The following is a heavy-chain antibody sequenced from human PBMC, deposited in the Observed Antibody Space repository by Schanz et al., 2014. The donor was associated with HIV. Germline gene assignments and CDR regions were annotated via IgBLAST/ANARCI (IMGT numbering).Heavy chain of an antibody. Sequence: EVHLVESGGDLVQPGGSLRLSCAASGFTFSSYSMNWVRQAPGKGLEWIAHISLSSGTKYNADSVKGRFTISRDNANNSLFLQMDSLRGDDTAVYFCAREILGLPLVNYWGQGTLVTVSS. D-gene: IGHD2-15*01. CDR2: ISLSSGTK. CDR1: GFTFSSYS. V-gene: IGHV3-48*04. J-gene: IGHJ4*02. CDR3: AREILGLPLVNY.